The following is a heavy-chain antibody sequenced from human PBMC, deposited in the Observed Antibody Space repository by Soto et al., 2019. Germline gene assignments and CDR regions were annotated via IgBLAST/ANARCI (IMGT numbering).Heavy chain of an antibody. D-gene: IGHD6-19*01. CDR2: ISSSSSYI. Sequence: EVQLVESGGGLVKPGGSLRLSCAASGFTFSIYSMNWVRHAPGKGLDWVSSISSSSSYIYYADSVKGRFTISRDNAKNSLDLQMNSLRAEDTAVYYCARDDGGSGWSNDYWGQGTLVTVSS. V-gene: IGHV3-21*01. CDR1: GFTFSIYS. J-gene: IGHJ4*02. CDR3: ARDDGGSGWSNDY.